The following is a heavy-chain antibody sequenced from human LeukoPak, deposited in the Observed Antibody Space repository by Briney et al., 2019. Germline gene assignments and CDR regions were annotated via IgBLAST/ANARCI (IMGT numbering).Heavy chain of an antibody. J-gene: IGHJ4*02. V-gene: IGHV4-34*01. Sequence: NSSETLSLTCAVYGVSFSGYYWSWLRQAPGKGLEWIGEISHSGNTNYNPSLKGRVIISVDTSKNQFSLEVRSVTAADTAVYYCERVLGFSSSDYVGRYFDYWGQGTLVTVSS. CDR1: GVSFSGYY. CDR3: ERVLGFSSSDYVGRYFDY. D-gene: IGHD6-13*01. CDR2: ISHSGNT.